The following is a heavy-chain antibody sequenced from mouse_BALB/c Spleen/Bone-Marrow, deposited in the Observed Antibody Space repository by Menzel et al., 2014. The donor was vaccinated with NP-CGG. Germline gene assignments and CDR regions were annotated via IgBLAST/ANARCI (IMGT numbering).Heavy chain of an antibody. CDR3: AVYDYEGFAY. Sequence: DVKLVESGAELVKPGASVKLSCTASGFNIKDTYMHWVKQRPEQGLEWIGRIDPANGNTKYDPKFQGKATITADTSSNTAYLQLSSLTSEDTAVYYWAVYDYEGFAYWGQGTLVTVSA. V-gene: IGHV14-3*02. D-gene: IGHD2-4*01. J-gene: IGHJ3*01. CDR2: IDPANGNT. CDR1: GFNIKDTY.